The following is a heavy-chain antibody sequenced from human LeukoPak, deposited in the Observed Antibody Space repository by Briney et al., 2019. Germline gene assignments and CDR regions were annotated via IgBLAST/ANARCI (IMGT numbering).Heavy chain of an antibody. CDR2: IYTSGST. D-gene: IGHD6-13*01. Sequence: PSETLSLTCTVSGGSISSYYWSWIRQPAGKGLEWIGRIYTSGSTNYNPSLKSRVTMSVDTSKNQFSLKLSSVTAADTAVYYCARESVPWYSSSRYTHTGYYGMDVWGQGTTVTVSS. CDR3: ARESVPWYSSSRYTHTGYYGMDV. V-gene: IGHV4-4*07. J-gene: IGHJ6*02. CDR1: GGSISSYY.